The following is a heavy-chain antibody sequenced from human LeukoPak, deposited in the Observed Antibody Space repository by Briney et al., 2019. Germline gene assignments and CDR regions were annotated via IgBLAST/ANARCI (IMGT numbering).Heavy chain of an antibody. V-gene: IGHV4-59*01. J-gene: IGHJ6*02. CDR3: ARRGQLRFLEWLPLSYYYYGMDV. Sequence: PSETLSLTCTVSGGSISSYYWSWIRQPPGKGLEWIGYIYYSGSTNYNPSLKGRVTISVDTSKNQFSLKLSSVTAADTAVYYCARRGQLRFLEWLPLSYYYYGMDVWGQGTTVTVSS. CDR2: IYYSGST. CDR1: GGSISSYY. D-gene: IGHD3-3*01.